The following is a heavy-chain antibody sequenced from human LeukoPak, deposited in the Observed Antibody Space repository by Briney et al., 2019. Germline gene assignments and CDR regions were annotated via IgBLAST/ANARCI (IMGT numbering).Heavy chain of an antibody. CDR3: ARRRWPGDDSVGYC. Sequence: SETLSLTCAVYGGSFSGYYWSWIRQPPGKGLERIGNMYYTGSTNYNPSLKSRVTISVDTSKNQFSLKLSSVTAADTAVYYCARRRWPGDDSVGYCWGQGTLVTVSS. V-gene: IGHV4-34*01. D-gene: IGHD3-10*01. CDR1: GGSFSGYY. CDR2: MYYTGST. J-gene: IGHJ4*02.